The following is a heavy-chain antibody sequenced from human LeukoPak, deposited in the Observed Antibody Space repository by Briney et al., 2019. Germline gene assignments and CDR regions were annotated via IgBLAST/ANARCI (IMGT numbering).Heavy chain of an antibody. CDR3: ARRLAGAAGLFFDY. CDR2: IYPDGSDT. D-gene: IGHD4-17*01. CDR1: GYNFTTYR. J-gene: IGHJ4*02. Sequence: GESLKISCKASGYNFTTYRIAWVRQMPGKGLECMGIIYPDGSDTRYSPSFQGQVSISADKSINTAYLQWSSLKAPDTAMYYCARRLAGAAGLFFDYWGQGALVTVSS. V-gene: IGHV5-51*01.